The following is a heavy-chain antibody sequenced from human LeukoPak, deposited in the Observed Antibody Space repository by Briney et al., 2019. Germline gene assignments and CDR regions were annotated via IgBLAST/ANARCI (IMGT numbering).Heavy chain of an antibody. V-gene: IGHV4-30-2*01. J-gene: IGHJ5*02. CDR1: GGSISSGLYS. CDR2: IEITGST. D-gene: IGHD2-2*01. CDR3: ARLQYCRGTSCYWFDP. Sequence: SQTLSLTCDGSGGSISSGLYSWRWIRQPLGKGVGWIGNIEITGSTCYNPSVKSRVTISVDTSKNQFSLRLSSVTAADTAVYYCARLQYCRGTSCYWFDPWGQGTLVTVSS.